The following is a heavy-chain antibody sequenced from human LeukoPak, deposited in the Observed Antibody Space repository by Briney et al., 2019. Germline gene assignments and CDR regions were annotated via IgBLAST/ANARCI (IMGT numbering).Heavy chain of an antibody. CDR1: GFTFSSYW. CDR3: ARDAYNAFDY. D-gene: IGHD5-24*01. V-gene: IGHV3-74*01. Sequence: PGGSLRLSCAASGFTFSSYWMHWVRQAPGKGLEWVSRINSDGSSTNHADSVKGRFTISRDNAKNTLYLQMNSLRAEDTAVYYCARDAYNAFDYWGQGTLVTVSS. J-gene: IGHJ4*02. CDR2: INSDGSST.